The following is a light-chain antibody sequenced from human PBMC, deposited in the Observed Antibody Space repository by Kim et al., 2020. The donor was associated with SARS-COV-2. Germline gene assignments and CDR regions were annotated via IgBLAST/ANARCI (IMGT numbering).Light chain of an antibody. J-gene: IGLJ3*02. V-gene: IGLV3-1*01. CDR3: QAWDSSTAV. CDR2: QDS. Sequence: SVSPGQTASITCSGDKLGDKYACWYQQTPGQSPVLVIYQDSTRPSGIPARFSGSNSGNTATLTISGTQAMDEADYYCQAWDSSTAVFGGGTQVTVL. CDR1: KLGDKY.